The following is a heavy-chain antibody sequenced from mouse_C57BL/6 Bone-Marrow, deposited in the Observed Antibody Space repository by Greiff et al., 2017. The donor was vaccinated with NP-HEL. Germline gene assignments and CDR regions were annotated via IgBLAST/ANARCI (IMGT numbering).Heavy chain of an antibody. CDR3: VRGYDYLAWFAY. D-gene: IGHD2-4*01. CDR1: GFTFNTYA. V-gene: IGHV10-3*01. J-gene: IGHJ3*01. Sequence: EVPRVESGGGLVQPTGSLKLSCAASGFTFNTYAMHWVRQAPGKGLEWVARIRSKSSNYATYYADSVKDRFTISRDDSQSMLYLQMNNLKTEDTAMYYCVRGYDYLAWFAYWGQGTLVTVSA. CDR2: IRSKSSNYAT.